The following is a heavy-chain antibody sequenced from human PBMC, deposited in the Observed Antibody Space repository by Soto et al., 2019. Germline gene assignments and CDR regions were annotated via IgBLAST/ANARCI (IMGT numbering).Heavy chain of an antibody. CDR3: ARHPSDFWFDP. V-gene: IGHV4-39*01. CDR2: IYYSGST. CDR1: GGSISSGDYY. D-gene: IGHD2-21*02. J-gene: IGHJ5*02. Sequence: ETLSLTCSVSGGSISSGDYYWNWIRQPPGKGLEWIGSIYYSGSTYYNPSLKSRVTVSVDTSKNQFSLKLSSVTAADTAVYYCARHPSDFWFDPWGQGTLVTVSS.